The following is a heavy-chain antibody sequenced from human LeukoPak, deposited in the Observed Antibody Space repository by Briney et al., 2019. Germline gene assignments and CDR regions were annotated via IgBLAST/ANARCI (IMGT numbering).Heavy chain of an antibody. CDR2: ISAYNGNT. V-gene: IGHV1-18*01. D-gene: IGHD3-22*01. CDR1: GYTFTSYG. CDR3: AAERPTYYYDSSGYYFLNAFDI. J-gene: IGHJ3*02. Sequence: ASVKVSCKASGYTFTSYGISWVRQAPGQGLEWMGWISAYNGNTNYAQKLQGRVTMTTDTSTSTAYMELSSLRSEDTAVYYCAAERPTYYYDSSGYYFLNAFDIWGQGTMVTVSS.